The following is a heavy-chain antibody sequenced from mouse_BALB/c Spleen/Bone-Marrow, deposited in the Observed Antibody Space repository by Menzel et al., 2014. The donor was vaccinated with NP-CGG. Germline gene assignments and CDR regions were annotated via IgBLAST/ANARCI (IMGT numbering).Heavy chain of an antibody. CDR3: ARHAYYDQTEVSFVY. Sequence: EVQRVESGGGLVKSGGSLKLPCAASGFTFNSYGMSWVRQTPEKRLEWVATISGGGSYTFYPDSVKGRFTISRDNAKNNLYLQLSSLRSEDTALYYCARHAYYDQTEVSFVYWGQGTLVTVSA. CDR2: ISGGGSYT. CDR1: GFTFNSYG. V-gene: IGHV5-9-2*01. D-gene: IGHD2-4*01. J-gene: IGHJ3*01.